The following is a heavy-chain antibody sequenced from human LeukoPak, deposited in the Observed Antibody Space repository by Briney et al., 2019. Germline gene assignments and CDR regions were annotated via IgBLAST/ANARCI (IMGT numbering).Heavy chain of an antibody. J-gene: IGHJ4*02. CDR1: GYTFTGYY. V-gene: IGHV1-2*02. CDR2: INPNSGGT. Sequence: ASVKVSCKASGYTFTGYYMHWVRQAPGQGLEWMGWINPNSGGTNYAQKFQGRVTMTRDTSISTAYMELSRLRSDDTAVYYCARDHTGYDSGGYYLESTFDYWGQGTLVTVSS. D-gene: IGHD3-22*01. CDR3: ARDHTGYDSGGYYLESTFDY.